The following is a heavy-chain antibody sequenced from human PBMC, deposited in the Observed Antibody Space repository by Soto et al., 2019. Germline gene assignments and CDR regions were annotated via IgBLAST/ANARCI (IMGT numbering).Heavy chain of an antibody. CDR3: ATTMRLSYYSGMDV. CDR2: FDPEDGET. V-gene: IGHV1-24*01. J-gene: IGHJ6*02. CDR1: GYTLTELS. D-gene: IGHD3-3*01. Sequence: ASVKVSCKVSGYTLTELSMHWVRQAPGKGLEWMGGFDPEDGETIYAQKFQGRVTMTEDTSTDTAYMELSSLRSEDTAVYYCATTMRLSYYSGMDVWGQGTTVPVS.